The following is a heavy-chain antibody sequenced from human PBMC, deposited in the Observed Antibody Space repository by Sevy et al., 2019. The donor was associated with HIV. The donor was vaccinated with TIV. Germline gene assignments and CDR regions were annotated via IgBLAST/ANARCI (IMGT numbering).Heavy chain of an antibody. CDR1: GFTFSSYA. Sequence: GGSLRLSCAASGFTFSSYAMSWVRQAPGKGLEWVSVIYSGGSTYYADSVKGRFTISSDNSKNTLYLQMTSLRAEDTAVYYCARSLDFWSGYYIDYWGQGTLVTVSS. D-gene: IGHD3-3*01. CDR3: ARSLDFWSGYYIDY. CDR2: IYSGGST. J-gene: IGHJ4*02. V-gene: IGHV3-53*01.